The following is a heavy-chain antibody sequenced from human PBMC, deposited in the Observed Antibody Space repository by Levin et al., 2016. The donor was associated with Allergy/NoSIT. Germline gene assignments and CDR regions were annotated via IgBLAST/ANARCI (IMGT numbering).Heavy chain of an antibody. D-gene: IGHD1-26*01. V-gene: IGHV3-23*01. Sequence: GESLKISCAASGFTFSSYAMSWVRQAPGKGLEWVSAISGSGGSTYYADSVKGRFTISRDNSKNTLYLQMNSLRAEDTAVYYCVRVPTGSYSGNRDYFDYWGQGTLVTVSS. CDR1: GFTFSSYA. J-gene: IGHJ4*02. CDR2: ISGSGGST. CDR3: VRVPTGSYSGNRDYFDY.